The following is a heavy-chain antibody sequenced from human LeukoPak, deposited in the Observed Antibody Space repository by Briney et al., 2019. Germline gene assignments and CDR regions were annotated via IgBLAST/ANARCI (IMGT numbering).Heavy chain of an antibody. J-gene: IGHJ3*02. Sequence: GGSLRLSCAASEFTFSTYAMSWVRQAPWKGLEWVSVVSGGGDRTLYADSVMGRFTISRDNAKNSLYLQMNNLRAEDTAVYYCASKGGSFTISGVVYNDAFAIWGQGTMVTVSA. D-gene: IGHD3-3*01. V-gene: IGHV3-23*01. CDR3: ASKGGSFTISGVVYNDAFAI. CDR2: VSGGGDRT. CDR1: EFTFSTYA.